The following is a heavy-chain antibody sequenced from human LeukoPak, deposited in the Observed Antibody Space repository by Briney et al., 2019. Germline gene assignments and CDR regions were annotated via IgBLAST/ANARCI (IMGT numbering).Heavy chain of an antibody. Sequence: GGSLRLSCAASGFTFSSYAMSWVRQAPGKGLEWVSAISGSGGSTYYADSVKGRFTISRDNSKNTLYLQMNSLRAEDTAVYYCAKGVIVGDTNYYYGVDVWGQGTTVTVSS. J-gene: IGHJ6*02. D-gene: IGHD1-26*01. CDR2: ISGSGGST. V-gene: IGHV3-23*01. CDR3: AKGVIVGDTNYYYGVDV. CDR1: GFTFSSYA.